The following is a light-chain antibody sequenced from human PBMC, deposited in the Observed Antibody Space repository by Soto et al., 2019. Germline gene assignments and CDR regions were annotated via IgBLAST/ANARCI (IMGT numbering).Light chain of an antibody. V-gene: IGLV1-40*01. CDR2: GNS. J-gene: IGLJ3*02. CDR3: QSYDSSLSGWV. Sequence: QSVLTQPPSVSGTPGQRVTISCTGSSSNIGAGYNVHWYQQLPGTAPKLLIYGNSNRPSGVPDRFSDSKSGTSASLAITGLLAEDEADYYCQSYDSSLSGWVFGGGTQLTVL. CDR1: SSNIGAGYN.